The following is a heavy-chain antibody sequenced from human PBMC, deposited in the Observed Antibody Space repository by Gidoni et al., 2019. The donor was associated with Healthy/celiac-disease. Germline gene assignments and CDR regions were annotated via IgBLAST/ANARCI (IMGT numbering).Heavy chain of an antibody. CDR1: GFTFSNAW. Sequence: AASGFTFSNAWMSWVRQAPGKGLEWVGRIKSKTDGGTTDYAAPVKGRFTISRDDSKNTLYLQMNSLKTEDTAVYYCTTSVRYFCSGGSCYPRLGFDIWGQGTMVTVSS. V-gene: IGHV3-15*01. CDR3: TTSVRYFCSGGSCYPRLGFDI. CDR2: IKSKTDGGTT. J-gene: IGHJ3*02. D-gene: IGHD2-15*01.